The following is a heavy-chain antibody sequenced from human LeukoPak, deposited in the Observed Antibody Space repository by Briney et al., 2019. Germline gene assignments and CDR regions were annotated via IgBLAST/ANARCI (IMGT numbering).Heavy chain of an antibody. CDR1: GDSINSPGYY. CDR3: ARQSTKGNSGWFFDF. V-gene: IGHV4-39*01. Sequence: PSETLSLTCTASGDSINSPGYYWGWIRQPPGKGLEWIGSIYYSGSTYYKPSLKSRVTISVDTSKNQFSLKVSSVTAADTALYYCARQSTKGNSGWFFDFWGQGRLVTVSS. D-gene: IGHD6-19*01. CDR2: IYYSGST. J-gene: IGHJ4*02.